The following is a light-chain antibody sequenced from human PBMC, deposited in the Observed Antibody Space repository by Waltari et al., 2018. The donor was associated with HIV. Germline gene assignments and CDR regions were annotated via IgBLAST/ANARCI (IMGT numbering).Light chain of an antibody. CDR1: ALPKQH. CDR2: KDS. J-gene: IGLJ3*02. CDR3: QSADSSGTWV. Sequence: SYELTQPPSVSVSPGQTARITCSGDALPKQHAYWYQQKPGQAPVAVIYKDSERPSGIPERFSGSSSGTTVTLTISGVQAEDEADYYCQSADSSGTWVFGGGTELTVL. V-gene: IGLV3-25*03.